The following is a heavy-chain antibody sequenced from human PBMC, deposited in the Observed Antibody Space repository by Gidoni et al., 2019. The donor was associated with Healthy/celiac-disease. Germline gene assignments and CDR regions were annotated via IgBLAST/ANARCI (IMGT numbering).Heavy chain of an antibody. CDR3: ARDQDYGGNYYYYGMDV. Sequence: QVQLVVSGGGSVKPVGSLSLSCSAPGFTFNDSYMSWIRQAPGKGLEWVSYISSSGSTIYYADSVKGRFTISRDNAKNSLYLQMNSLRAEDTAVYYCARDQDYGGNYYYYGMDVWGQGTTVTVSS. CDR2: ISSSGSTI. D-gene: IGHD4-17*01. V-gene: IGHV3-11*01. J-gene: IGHJ6*02. CDR1: GFTFNDSY.